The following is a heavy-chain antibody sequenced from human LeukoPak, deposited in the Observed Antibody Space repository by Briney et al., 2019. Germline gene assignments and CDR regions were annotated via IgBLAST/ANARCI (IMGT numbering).Heavy chain of an antibody. CDR1: GFTFSSYA. D-gene: IGHD2-2*01. CDR3: AKAGQLPFFDY. CDR2: ISGSRGSK. J-gene: IGHJ4*02. V-gene: IGHV3-23*01. Sequence: GGSLRLSCAASGFTFSSYAMSWVRQAPGKGLEWVSAISGSRGSKYYADSVKGRFTISRDNSKNTLYLQMNSLRAEDTAVYYCAKAGQLPFFDYWGQGTLVTVSS.